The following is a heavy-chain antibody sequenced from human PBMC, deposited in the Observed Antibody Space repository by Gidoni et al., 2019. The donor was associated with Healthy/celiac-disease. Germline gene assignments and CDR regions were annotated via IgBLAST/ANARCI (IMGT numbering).Heavy chain of an antibody. CDR1: GGSFSRYA. CDR2: IIPIFGTA. V-gene: IGHV1-69*01. D-gene: IGHD4-17*01. Sequence: QVQLVQSGAEVKQPGSSVKVSCKAPGGSFSRYAISWVREAPGQGLEWMGGIIPIFGTANYAQKFQGRVPITADESTSTAYMELSSLRSEDTAVYYCARDSPQWGTVTPFPDYYYYGMDVWGQGTTVTVSS. CDR3: ARDSPQWGTVTPFPDYYYYGMDV. J-gene: IGHJ6*02.